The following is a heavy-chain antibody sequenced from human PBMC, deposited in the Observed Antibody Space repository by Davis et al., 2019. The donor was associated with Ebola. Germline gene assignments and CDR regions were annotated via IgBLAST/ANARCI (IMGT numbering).Heavy chain of an antibody. CDR1: GFTFSRYT. CDR2: ISYDGSHK. J-gene: IGHJ4*02. Sequence: GESLKISCAASGFTFSRYTLHWVRQAPGKGLEWVALISYDGSHKFYADSVKGRFTISRDNSKNTLYLQMNSLRAEDTAVYYCARAQFPTTSDHWGQGTLVAVSS. CDR3: ARAQFPTTSDH. V-gene: IGHV3-30*04. D-gene: IGHD1-1*01.